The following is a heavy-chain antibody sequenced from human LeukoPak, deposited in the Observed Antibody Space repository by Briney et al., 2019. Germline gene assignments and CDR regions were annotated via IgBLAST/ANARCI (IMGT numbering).Heavy chain of an antibody. CDR1: GYTFTSYG. CDR2: ISAYNGNT. CDR3: ARNFIDSSGWTHGDY. Sequence: ASVKVSCKASGYTFTSYGISWVRQAPGQGLEWMGWISAYNGNTNYAQKLQGRVTMTTDTATSTAYMELRSLRSDDTAVYYCARNFIDSSGWTHGDYWGQGTLVTVSS. D-gene: IGHD6-19*01. V-gene: IGHV1-18*01. J-gene: IGHJ4*02.